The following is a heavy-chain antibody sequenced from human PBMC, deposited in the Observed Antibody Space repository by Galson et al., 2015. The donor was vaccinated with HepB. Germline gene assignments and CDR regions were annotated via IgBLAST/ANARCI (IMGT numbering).Heavy chain of an antibody. V-gene: IGHV3-11*01. CDR3: ARDNNQGLDF. J-gene: IGHJ4*02. CDR1: GFTFVDYY. CDR2: ISGSGRKI. D-gene: IGHD1/OR15-1a*01. Sequence: SLRLSCAASGFTFVDYYMNWIRQAPGKGLEWISYISGSGRKILYAQSLEDRFTISRDNGRNSLFLEINNLGVEDTAIYYCARDNNQGLDFWGLGTLVTVPS.